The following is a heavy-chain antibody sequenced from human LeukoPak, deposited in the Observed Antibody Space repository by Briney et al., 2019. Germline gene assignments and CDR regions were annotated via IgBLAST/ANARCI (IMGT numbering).Heavy chain of an antibody. CDR2: MNPNSGNT. CDR3: ARGPDIVVVTAVPDLYFDY. J-gene: IGHJ4*02. Sequence: EASVKVSCKASGGTFSSYDINWVRQATGQGLEWMGWMNPNSGNTGYAQKFQGRVTMTRNTSISAAYMELSSLRSEDTAVYYCARGPDIVVVTAVPDLYFDYWGQGTLVTVSS. CDR1: GGTFSSYD. V-gene: IGHV1-8*01. D-gene: IGHD2-21*02.